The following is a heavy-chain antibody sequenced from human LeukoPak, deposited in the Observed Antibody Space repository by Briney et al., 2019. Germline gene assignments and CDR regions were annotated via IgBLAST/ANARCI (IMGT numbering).Heavy chain of an antibody. CDR3: VRIYYDSSGYYLTDYYFDS. V-gene: IGHV4-39*01. Sequence: SETLSLTCTVSGDSLSSSSFHWGWIRQPPGRGLEWVASSHYSGITYYSPSLKSRVTVSVDTSRDRFSLQLSSVTAADTAVYYCVRIYYDSSGYYLTDYYFDSWGQGTLVTVSS. CDR2: SHYSGIT. D-gene: IGHD3-22*01. J-gene: IGHJ4*02. CDR1: GDSLSSSSFH.